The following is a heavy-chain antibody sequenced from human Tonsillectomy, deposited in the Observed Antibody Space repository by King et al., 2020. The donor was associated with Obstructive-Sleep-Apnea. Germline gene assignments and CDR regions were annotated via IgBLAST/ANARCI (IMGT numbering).Heavy chain of an antibody. Sequence: QLQESGPGLVKPSETLSLTCTVSGGSISSSSYYWGWIRQPPGKGLEWIGSIYYSGSTYYNPSLKSRVTISVDTSKKQFSLKLGSVTAADTAVYYCARGYYYDSSGYSRYNWFDPWGQGTLVTVSS. D-gene: IGHD3-22*01. J-gene: IGHJ5*02. V-gene: IGHV4-39*07. CDR3: ARGYYYDSSGYSRYNWFDP. CDR2: IYYSGST. CDR1: GGSISSSSYY.